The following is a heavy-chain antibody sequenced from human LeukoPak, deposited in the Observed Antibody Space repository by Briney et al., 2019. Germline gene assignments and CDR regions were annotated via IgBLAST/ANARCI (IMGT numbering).Heavy chain of an antibody. CDR3: ARELDDYGDYGIDP. CDR1: GYTFTSYG. CDR2: ISAYNGNT. Sequence: ASVKASCKASGYTFTSYGISWVRQAPGQGLEWMGWISAYNGNTNYAQKLQGRVTMTTDTSTSTAYMELRSLRSDDTAVYYCARELDDYGDYGIDPWGQGTLVTVSS. D-gene: IGHD4-17*01. J-gene: IGHJ5*02. V-gene: IGHV1-18*01.